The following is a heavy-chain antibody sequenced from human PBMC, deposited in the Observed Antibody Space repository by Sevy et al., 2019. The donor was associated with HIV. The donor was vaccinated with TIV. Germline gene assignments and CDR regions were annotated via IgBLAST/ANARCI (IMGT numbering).Heavy chain of an antibody. CDR3: AGISSSARPLEGYFDY. CDR1: GYTFTSYG. CDR2: ISAYNGNT. J-gene: IGHJ4*02. Sequence: ASVKVSCKASGYTFTSYGISWVRQAPGQGLEWMGWISAYNGNTNYAQKLQGRVTMTTDTSTSTAYMELRSLRSDDTAVYYCAGISSSARPLEGYFDYWGQGTLVTVSS. V-gene: IGHV1-18*01. D-gene: IGHD6-13*01.